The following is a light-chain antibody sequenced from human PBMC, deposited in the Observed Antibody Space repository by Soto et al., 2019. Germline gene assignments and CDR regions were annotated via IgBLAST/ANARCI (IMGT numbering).Light chain of an antibody. Sequence: DIVMPQSPLSLPVIPGEPASISCRSSGDLQRSHGYSYLDWYLQKPGQSPQLLIYLGSNRASGVHDRFSGRVSGTDFTLKISRVEAGDVGLYYCMQVLQTPYTFRQGTRLEIK. CDR1: GDLQRSHGYSY. J-gene: IGKJ2*01. CDR2: LGS. CDR3: MQVLQTPYT. V-gene: IGKV2-28*01.